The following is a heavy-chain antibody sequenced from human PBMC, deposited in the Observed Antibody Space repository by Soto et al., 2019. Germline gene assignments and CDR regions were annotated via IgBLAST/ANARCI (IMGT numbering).Heavy chain of an antibody. V-gene: IGHV4-59*01. D-gene: IGHD3-3*01. CDR2: IYYSGST. J-gene: IGHJ6*03. CDR3: ARLPHVDFRSLLPGHFDMDV. Sequence: QGQLQESGPGLVKPSETLSLTCTVSGGSISSYYWSWIRQPLGKALQWIGHIYYSGSTNYNPPPKRRVTISEDTPKNQFALKLDSVTAGETAVYYRARLPHVDFRSLLPGHFDMDVWGTGTTVTVSS. CDR1: GGSISSYY.